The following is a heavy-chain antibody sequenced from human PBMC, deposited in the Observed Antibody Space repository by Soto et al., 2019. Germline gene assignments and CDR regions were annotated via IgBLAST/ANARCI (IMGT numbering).Heavy chain of an antibody. D-gene: IGHD3-3*01. Sequence: QVQLVQSGAEVKKPGSSVKVSCKASGGTFSSYAISWVRQAPGQGLEWMGGIIPIFGTANYAQKFQGRVTVTGDESTSTAYRELSSLRSEETAVYYCASLGSGDYQNYYYGMDVWGQGTTVTVSS. CDR2: IIPIFGTA. V-gene: IGHV1-69*12. J-gene: IGHJ6*02. CDR1: GGTFSSYA. CDR3: ASLGSGDYQNYYYGMDV.